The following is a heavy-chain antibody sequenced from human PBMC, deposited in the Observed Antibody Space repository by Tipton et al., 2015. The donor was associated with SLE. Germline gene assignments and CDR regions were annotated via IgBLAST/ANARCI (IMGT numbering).Heavy chain of an antibody. CDR2: ISYGGGT. V-gene: IGHV4-59*08. D-gene: IGHD3-16*01. Sequence: GLVKPSGTLSLTCSVSGGSISSNYWIWIRQPPGKGLEWIGYISYGGGTNYNPSLKSRVTMSVDTAKNQFSLKLTSVTAADTAVYYCATGGVARGVWYSDLWGRGTLVTVSS. CDR1: GGSISSNY. J-gene: IGHJ2*01. CDR3: ATGGVARGVWYSDL.